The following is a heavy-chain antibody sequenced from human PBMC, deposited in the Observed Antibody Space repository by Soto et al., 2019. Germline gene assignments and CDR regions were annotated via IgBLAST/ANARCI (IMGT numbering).Heavy chain of an antibody. CDR3: AGGHGIAVAGTARWSEHLVY. Sequence: QVQLQESGPGLVKPSETLSLTCTVSGGSVSSGSYYWSWIRQPPGKGLEWIGYIYYSGSTNYNPSLKGGGTTSVDSSKTQFSLKLSSVTAADTAVYYCAGGHGIAVAGTARWSEHLVYWGQGTLVTVSS. CDR2: IYYSGST. J-gene: IGHJ4*02. V-gene: IGHV4-61*01. D-gene: IGHD6-19*01. CDR1: GGSVSSGSYY.